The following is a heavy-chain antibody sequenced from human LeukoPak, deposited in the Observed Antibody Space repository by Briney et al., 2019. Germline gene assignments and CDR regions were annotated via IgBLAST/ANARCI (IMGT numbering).Heavy chain of an antibody. CDR1: GGSISSSNYY. Sequence: KTSETLSLTCTVSGGSISSSNYYWAWIRQPQGKGLECIGSIYYSGSTYYNPSLKSRVTISVDTSKNQFFLKVNSVTATDTAVYYCAKWPIDWGQGTLVTVSS. D-gene: IGHD2-8*01. CDR3: AKWPID. V-gene: IGHV4-39*01. CDR2: IYYSGST. J-gene: IGHJ4*02.